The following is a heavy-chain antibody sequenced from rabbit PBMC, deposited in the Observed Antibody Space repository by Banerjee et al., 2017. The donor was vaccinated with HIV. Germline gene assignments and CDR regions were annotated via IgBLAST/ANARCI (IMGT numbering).Heavy chain of an antibody. D-gene: IGHD1-1*01. CDR1: GFSYNHYQY. V-gene: IGHV1S43*01. J-gene: IGHJ4*01. Sequence: QSLEESGGDLVKPGASLTLTCTASGFSYNHYQYMCWVRQAPGKGPEWIACIYTDSDGTWYASWVNGRFTITRSTSLNTVTLQMTSLTAADTATYFCARGDTGSRHSPFNLWGQGTLVTVS. CDR2: IYTDSDGT. CDR3: ARGDTGSRHSPFNL.